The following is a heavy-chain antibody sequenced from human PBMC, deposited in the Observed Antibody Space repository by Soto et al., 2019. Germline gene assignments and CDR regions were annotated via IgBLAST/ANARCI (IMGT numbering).Heavy chain of an antibody. CDR3: ARSDLTGFYFDY. CDR2: IYYSGST. D-gene: IGHD3-9*01. V-gene: IGHV4-31*03. J-gene: IGHJ4*02. Sequence: SETLSLTCTVSGGSISSGGYYWSWIRQHPGKGLEWIGYIYYSGSTYYNPSLKSRVTISVDTSKSQLSLKLSSVTAADTAVYYCARSDLTGFYFDYWGQGTLVTVSS. CDR1: GGSISSGGYY.